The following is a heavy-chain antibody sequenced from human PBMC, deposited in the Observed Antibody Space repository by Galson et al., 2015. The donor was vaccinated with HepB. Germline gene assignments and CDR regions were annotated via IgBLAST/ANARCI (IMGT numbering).Heavy chain of an antibody. D-gene: IGHD1-20*01. V-gene: IGHV1-69*01. CDR3: ARAERGPITGTTHAFDI. Sequence: CKASGGTFSSYAISWVRQAPGQGLEWMGGIIPIFGTANYAQKFQGRVTITADESTSTAYMELSSLRSEDTAVYYCARAERGPITGTTHAFDIWGQGTMVTVSS. CDR1: GGTFSSYA. J-gene: IGHJ3*02. CDR2: IIPIFGTA.